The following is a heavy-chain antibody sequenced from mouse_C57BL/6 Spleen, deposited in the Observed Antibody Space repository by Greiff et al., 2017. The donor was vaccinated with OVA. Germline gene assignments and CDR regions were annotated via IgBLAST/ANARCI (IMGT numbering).Heavy chain of an antibody. Sequence: VKLQQPGAELVKPGASVKLSCKASGYTFTSYWMHWVKQRPGQGLEWIGMIHPNSGSTNYNEKFKSKATLTVDKSSSTAYMQLSSLTSEDSAVYYCARRGRRAMDYWGQGTSGTVSS. D-gene: IGHD3-3*01. J-gene: IGHJ4*01. CDR2: IHPNSGST. CDR3: ARRGRRAMDY. CDR1: GYTFTSYW. V-gene: IGHV1-64*01.